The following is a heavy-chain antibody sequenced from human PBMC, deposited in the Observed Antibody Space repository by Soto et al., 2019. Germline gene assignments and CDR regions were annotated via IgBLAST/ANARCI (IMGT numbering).Heavy chain of an antibody. D-gene: IGHD2-2*01. J-gene: IGHJ3*02. CDR1: GFTFGDYA. CDR3: TADIVVVPAAPHDAFDI. Sequence: GGSLRLSCTAAGFTFGDYAMSWFRQAPGKGLEWVGFIRSKACGGTTEYAASVKGRFTISRDDSKSIAYLQMNSLKTEDTAVYYCTADIVVVPAAPHDAFDIWGQGTMVTVSS. CDR2: IRSKACGGTT. V-gene: IGHV3-49*03.